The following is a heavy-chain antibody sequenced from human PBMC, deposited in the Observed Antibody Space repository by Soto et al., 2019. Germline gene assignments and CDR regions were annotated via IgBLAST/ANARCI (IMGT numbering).Heavy chain of an antibody. D-gene: IGHD2-21*01. CDR2: IIPIFGTA. CDR3: AYSAAVRQEYYIDY. J-gene: IGHJ4*02. CDR1: GGTFSSYA. V-gene: IGHV1-69*13. Sequence: SVKVSCKASGGTFSSYAISWVRQAPGQGLEWMGGIIPIFGTANYAQKFQGRVTITADESTSTAYMELSSLRSEDTAVYYCAYSAAVRQEYYIDYRGQGTPVPVSA.